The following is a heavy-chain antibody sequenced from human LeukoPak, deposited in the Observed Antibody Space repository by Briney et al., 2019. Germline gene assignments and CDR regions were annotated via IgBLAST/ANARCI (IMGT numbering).Heavy chain of an antibody. V-gene: IGHV3-23*01. D-gene: IGHD3-22*01. CDR2: ISASGGNT. J-gene: IGHJ4*02. CDR3: AKDGVVVPTVIVVVAYFDY. CDR1: GFTFSSYA. Sequence: GGSLRLSCAASGFTFSSYAMSWVRQAPGKGLEWVSSISASGGNTYYADSVKGRFTISRDNSKNSLYLQMNSLRAEDTAVYYCAKDGVVVPTVIVVVAYFDYWDRGPLVTVS.